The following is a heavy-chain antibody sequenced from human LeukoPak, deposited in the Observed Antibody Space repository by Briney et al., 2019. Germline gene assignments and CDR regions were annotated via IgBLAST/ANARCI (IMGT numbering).Heavy chain of an antibody. CDR1: GFTFSDYG. CDR2: LSYDGGNK. V-gene: IGHV3-30*18. J-gene: IGHJ4*02. Sequence: GGSLRLSCVASGFTFSDYGMHWVRQAPGKGLEWVALLSYDGGNKFYADSVRDRFTISRDNSKNTLFLQMNSLRIEDTAVYYCAKVFEVRGARRPKDYWGQGTLVIVSS. CDR3: AKVFEVRGARRPKDY. D-gene: IGHD3-10*01.